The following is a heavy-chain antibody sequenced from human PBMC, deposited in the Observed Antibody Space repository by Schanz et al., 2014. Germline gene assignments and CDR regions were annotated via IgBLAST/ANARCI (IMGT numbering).Heavy chain of an antibody. J-gene: IGHJ4*02. CDR3: ARGTGTFDS. CDR2: TSSDGSLK. D-gene: IGHD3-9*01. CDR1: GFTFSSYA. V-gene: IGHV3-30*04. Sequence: QVQLVESGGGVVQPGRSLRLSCAASGFTFSSYAVHWVRQAPDKGLVWVAVTSSDGSLKYYADSVKGRFTISRDNSDITMYLQMNNLRAEDTAVYYCARGTGTFDSWGQETLVTVSS.